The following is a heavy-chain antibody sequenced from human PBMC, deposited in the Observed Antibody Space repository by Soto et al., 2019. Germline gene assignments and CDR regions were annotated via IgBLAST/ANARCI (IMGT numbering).Heavy chain of an antibody. Sequence: PGESLRITCTCSGDSFTRYWIGWVRQMPGKGLEWMGIIYPGDSDTRYSPSFQGQVTISADKSISTAYLQWSSLKASDTAMYYCARWDYYYYGMDVWGQGTTVTVSS. J-gene: IGHJ6*02. CDR3: ARWDYYYYGMDV. CDR2: IYPGDSDT. V-gene: IGHV5-51*01. CDR1: GDSFTRYW.